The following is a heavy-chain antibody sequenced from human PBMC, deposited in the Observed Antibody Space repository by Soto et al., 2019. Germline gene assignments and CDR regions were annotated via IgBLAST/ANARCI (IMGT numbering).Heavy chain of an antibody. CDR1: GFTFGDYT. CDR2: ITWDGINI. J-gene: IGHJ4*02. CDR3: AKDGIAWH. Sequence: EVQLVESGGGVVQPGGSLRLSCTASGFTFGDYTMHWVRQAPGKGLEWVSLITWDGINIEYADSVRGRFTISRDNGKNSLNLQMNGLRHEDTAFYYCAKDGIAWHWGQGTLVTVSS. V-gene: IGHV3-43*01. D-gene: IGHD2-15*01.